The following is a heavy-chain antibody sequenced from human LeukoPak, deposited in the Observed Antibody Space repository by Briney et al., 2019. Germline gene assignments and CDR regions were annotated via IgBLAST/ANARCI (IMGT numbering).Heavy chain of an antibody. CDR1: GYTFTSYY. CDR2: INPSGGST. Sequence: ASVKVSCKASGYTFTSYYMHWVRQAPGQGLEWMGIINPSGGSTSYAQKFQGRVTMTRDTSTSTVYMELSSLRSEDTAVYYCAREPRGAAAGMGYLDYWGQGTLVTVSS. J-gene: IGHJ4*02. CDR3: AREPRGAAAGMGYLDY. D-gene: IGHD6-13*01. V-gene: IGHV1-46*01.